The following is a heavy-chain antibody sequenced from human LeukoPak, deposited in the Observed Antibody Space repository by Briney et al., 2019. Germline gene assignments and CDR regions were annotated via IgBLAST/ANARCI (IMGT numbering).Heavy chain of an antibody. CDR2: ISGSAGST. CDR1: GFTFSSYS. J-gene: IGHJ4*02. D-gene: IGHD4-23*01. V-gene: IGHV3-23*01. Sequence: PGGSLRLSCAASGFTFSSYSMNRVRQAPGKGLEWVSAISGSAGSTNYADAVKGRFAISRDNSKNTLYLQMNSLRAEDTAVYYCAKDVVVTLAYYFDYWGQGTLVTVSS. CDR3: AKDVVVTLAYYFDY.